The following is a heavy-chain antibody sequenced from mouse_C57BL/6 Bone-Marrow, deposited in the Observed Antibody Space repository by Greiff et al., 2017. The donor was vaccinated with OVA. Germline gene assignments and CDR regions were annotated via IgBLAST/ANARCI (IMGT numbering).Heavy chain of an antibody. CDR2: IYPRSGNT. CDR1: GYTFTSYG. D-gene: IGHD2-3*01. V-gene: IGHV1-81*01. J-gene: IGHJ2*01. Sequence: VKLVESGAELARPGASVKLSCKASGYTFTSYGISWVKQRTGQGLEWIGEIYPRSGNTYYNEKFKGKATLTADKSSSTAYMELRSLTSEDSAVYYCAREYDGYYGGDFDYWGQGTTLTVSS. CDR3: AREYDGYYGGDFDY.